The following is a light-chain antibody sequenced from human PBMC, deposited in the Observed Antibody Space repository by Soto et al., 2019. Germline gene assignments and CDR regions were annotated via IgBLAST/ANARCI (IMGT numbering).Light chain of an antibody. CDR3: QQYTNTNNPWM. CDR1: QTISTW. J-gene: IGKJ1*01. Sequence: DVQLTQSTPTLYASVGDRVTITWRASQTISTWMAWYQQKPGKAPKLLVYDASTLQSGVASRFSGSGSGTEFTLIISGLQPDDSATYYCQQYTNTNNPWMFGHGSKVDVK. CDR2: DAS. V-gene: IGKV1-5*01.